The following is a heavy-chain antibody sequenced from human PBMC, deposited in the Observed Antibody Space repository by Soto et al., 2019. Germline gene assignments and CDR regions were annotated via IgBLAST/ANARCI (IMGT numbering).Heavy chain of an antibody. J-gene: IGHJ6*02. CDR2: ISGSGGST. Sequence: GGSLRLSCAASGFTFSSYAMSWVRQAPGKGLEWVSAISGSGGSTYYADSVKGRFTISRDNSKNTLYLQMNSLRAEDTAVYYCAKGPFFDYGSGRYYYGMDVWGQGTTVTVSS. D-gene: IGHD3-10*01. CDR3: AKGPFFDYGSGRYYYGMDV. V-gene: IGHV3-23*01. CDR1: GFTFSSYA.